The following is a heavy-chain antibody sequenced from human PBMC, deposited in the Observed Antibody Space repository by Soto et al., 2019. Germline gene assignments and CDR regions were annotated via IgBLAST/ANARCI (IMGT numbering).Heavy chain of an antibody. Sequence: GGSLRLSCAASGFTFSSYAMSWVRQAPGKGLEWVSAISGSGGSTYYADSVKGRFTISRDNSKNTLYLQMNSLRAEDTAVYYCVKPLPRRNYPDAFDVWGQGTMVTVSS. V-gene: IGHV3-23*01. CDR1: GFTFSSYA. J-gene: IGHJ3*01. CDR3: VKPLPRRNYPDAFDV. CDR2: ISGSGGST. D-gene: IGHD1-7*01.